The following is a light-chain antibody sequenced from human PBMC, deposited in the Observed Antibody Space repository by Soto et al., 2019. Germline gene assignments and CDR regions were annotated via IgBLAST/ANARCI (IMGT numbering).Light chain of an antibody. CDR1: QSVSSSY. Sequence: EMVLTQSPGTLSLSPGERATLSCGASQSVSSSYLAWYQQKPGHAPRLLIFGASSRATGIPDRFSGSGSGTDFTLTISRLEPEDFAVYYCQQYASSRLFTFGPGTKVDIK. J-gene: IGKJ3*01. CDR2: GAS. CDR3: QQYASSRLFT. V-gene: IGKV3-20*01.